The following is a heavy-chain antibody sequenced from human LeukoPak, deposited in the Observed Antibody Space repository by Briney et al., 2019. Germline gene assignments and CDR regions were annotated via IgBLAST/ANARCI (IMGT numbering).Heavy chain of an antibody. CDR1: GFTFSSYD. J-gene: IGHJ3*02. V-gene: IGHV3-13*01. D-gene: IGHD6-19*01. Sequence: GGSLRLSCAASGFTFSSYDMHWVRQATGKGLEWVSAIGTAGDTYYSGSVKGRLTISRENAKNNLYLQMNSLRAADTAVYYCARAMDSSGWYSDDAFDIWGQGTMVTVSS. CDR2: IGTAGDT. CDR3: ARAMDSSGWYSDDAFDI.